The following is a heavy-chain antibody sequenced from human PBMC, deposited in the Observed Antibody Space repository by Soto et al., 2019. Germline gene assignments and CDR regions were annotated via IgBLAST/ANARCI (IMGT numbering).Heavy chain of an antibody. D-gene: IGHD4-17*01. V-gene: IGHV3-23*01. CDR3: AKGITVTPNFDY. J-gene: IGHJ4*02. Sequence: EVQLLESGGGLAQPGGSLRLSCAASGFTFSNYAMNWVRQGPGKGLEWVAVISDSGGSTYYADSVKGRFTISRDNSKNTLYLQMDSLRADDTAVYYCAKGITVTPNFDYWGQGTLVTVSS. CDR2: ISDSGGST. CDR1: GFTFSNYA.